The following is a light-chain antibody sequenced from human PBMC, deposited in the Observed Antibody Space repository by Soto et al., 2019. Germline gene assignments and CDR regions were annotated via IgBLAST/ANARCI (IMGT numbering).Light chain of an antibody. CDR1: QSFTSSY. J-gene: IGKJ5*01. Sequence: ELWPSRGALSCAGGERSSLSCRPSQSFTSSYLAWYQQKPGQAPRLLIYGASSRATGIPDRFSGSGSGTDFTLTISRLEPEDFAVYYCQQYDSSPITFGQGTRLEIK. CDR2: GAS. CDR3: QQYDSSPIT. V-gene: IGKV3-20*01.